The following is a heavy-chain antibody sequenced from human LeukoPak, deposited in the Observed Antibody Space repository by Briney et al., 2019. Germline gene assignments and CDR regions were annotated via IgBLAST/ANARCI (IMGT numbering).Heavy chain of an antibody. CDR2: ISSSSSYI. J-gene: IGHJ4*02. V-gene: IGHV3-21*01. Sequence: GGSLRLSCAASGFTFSSYSMNWVRQAPGKGLEWVSSISSSSSYIYYADSVKGRFTISRDNAKNSLYLQMNSLRAEDTAVYYCGRDGEYKGDGKPAFDYWGQGTLVTVSS. CDR1: GFTFSSYS. CDR3: GRDGEYKGDGKPAFDY. D-gene: IGHD6-6*01.